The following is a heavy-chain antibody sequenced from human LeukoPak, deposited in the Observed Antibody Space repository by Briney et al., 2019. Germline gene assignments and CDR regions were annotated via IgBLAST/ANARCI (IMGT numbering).Heavy chain of an antibody. CDR3: AKDNIRMYSSSSPLVYFDY. V-gene: IGHV3-30*02. Sequence: GGSLRLSCAASGFTFSSYGMHWVRQAPGKGLEWVAFVRYDGSNKYYADSVKGRFTISRDNSKNTLYLQMNSLRAEDTAVYYCAKDNIRMYSSSSPLVYFDYWGQGTLVAVSS. J-gene: IGHJ4*02. CDR2: VRYDGSNK. CDR1: GFTFSSYG. D-gene: IGHD6-6*01.